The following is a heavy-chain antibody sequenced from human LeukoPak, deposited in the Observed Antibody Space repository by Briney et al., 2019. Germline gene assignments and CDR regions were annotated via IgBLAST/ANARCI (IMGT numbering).Heavy chain of an antibody. D-gene: IGHD2-2*01. Sequence: MGWISAYNGNSNYAQKLQGRVTMTTDTSTSTAYMELRSLRSDDTAVYYCARDRHQRTFDYWGQVTLVTVSS. CDR2: ISAYNGNS. J-gene: IGHJ4*02. V-gene: IGHV1-18*01. CDR3: ARDRHQRTFDY.